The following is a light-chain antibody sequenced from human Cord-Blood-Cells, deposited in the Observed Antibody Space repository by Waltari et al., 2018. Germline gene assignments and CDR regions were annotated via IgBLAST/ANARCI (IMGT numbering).Light chain of an antibody. J-gene: IGLJ3*02. Sequence: QSALTQPASVSGSPGQSLTLSCTGTSSDVWSYNLVSWYQHHPGKAPKLMIYEVSKRPSGVSNRFSGSKSGNTASLTISGLQAEDEADYYCCSYAGSSTLVFGGGTKLTVL. CDR2: EVS. CDR3: CSYAGSSTLV. V-gene: IGLV2-23*02. CDR1: SSDVWSYNL.